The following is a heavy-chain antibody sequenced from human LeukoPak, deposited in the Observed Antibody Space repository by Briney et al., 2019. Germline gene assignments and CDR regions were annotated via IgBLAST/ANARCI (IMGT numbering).Heavy chain of an antibody. CDR1: GFTFTSYT. Sequence: GGSLRLSCAASGFTFTSYTMNWVRQAPGKGLEWVSYITSSSSTIYYADSVKGRFTMSRDNAENSLYLQMNSLRAEDTAVYYCARNFASWGQGTLVTVSS. CDR3: ARNFAS. CDR2: ITSSSSTI. D-gene: IGHD3-9*01. J-gene: IGHJ4*02. V-gene: IGHV3-48*01.